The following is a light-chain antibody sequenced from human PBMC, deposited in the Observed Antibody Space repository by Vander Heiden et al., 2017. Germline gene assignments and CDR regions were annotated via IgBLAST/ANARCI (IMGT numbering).Light chain of an antibody. CDR2: WAS. CDR3: QQFHTSPLT. J-gene: IGKJ4*02. CDR1: QRVFASSTNKNY. Sequence: IVMTKSPDSLAVSLGERATNTRTVRQRVFASSTNKNYLAWYQQKPGQPPKLLISWASTRESGVPERFSGSGSGTDFTLTIRSLQAEDVAVYYCQQFHTSPLTFGGGTKVEMK. V-gene: IGKV4-1*01.